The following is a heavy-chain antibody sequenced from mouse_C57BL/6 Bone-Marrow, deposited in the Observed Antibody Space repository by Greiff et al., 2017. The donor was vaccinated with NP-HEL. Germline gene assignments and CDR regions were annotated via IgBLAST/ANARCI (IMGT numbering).Heavy chain of an antibody. J-gene: IGHJ2*01. Sequence: QVQLQQSGAELVKPGASVKISCKASGYAFSSYWMNWVKQRPGKGLEWIGQIYPGDGDTNYNGKIKGKATLTADKSYSTAYMQLSSLTSEDSAVYFCARSGTVVPCFDYWGQGTTLTVSS. D-gene: IGHD1-1*01. V-gene: IGHV1-80*01. CDR2: IYPGDGDT. CDR1: GYAFSSYW. CDR3: ARSGTVVPCFDY.